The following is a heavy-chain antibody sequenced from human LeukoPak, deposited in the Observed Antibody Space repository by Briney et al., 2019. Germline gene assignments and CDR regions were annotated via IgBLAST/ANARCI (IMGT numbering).Heavy chain of an antibody. Sequence: GGSLRLSCSASGFTFSSLAMHWVRQAPGKGLEYVSAISSDGRSTHYADSVKGRFTISRDNSKNTLYLQMSSLRAEDTAVYYWGKRHSSDWFMVDYWGQGTLVTVSS. CDR1: GFTFSSLA. J-gene: IGHJ4*02. CDR2: ISSDGRST. V-gene: IGHV3-64D*06. CDR3: GKRHSSDWFMVDY. D-gene: IGHD6-19*01.